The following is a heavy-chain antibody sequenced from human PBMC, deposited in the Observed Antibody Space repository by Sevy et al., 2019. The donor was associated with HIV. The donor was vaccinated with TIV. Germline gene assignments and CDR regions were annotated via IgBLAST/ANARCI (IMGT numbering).Heavy chain of an antibody. CDR3: ARLITYCTGGVSPRSWFDP. D-gene: IGHD2-8*02. J-gene: IGHJ5*02. CDR1: GFTFSSYS. CDR2: ISSSSSYI. V-gene: IGHV3-21*01. Sequence: GGSLRLSCAASGFTFSSYSMNWVRQAPGKGLEWVSSISSSSSYIYYADSVKGRFTISRDNAKNSLYLQMNSLRAEDTAVYYCARLITYCTGGVSPRSWFDPWGQGTLVTVSS.